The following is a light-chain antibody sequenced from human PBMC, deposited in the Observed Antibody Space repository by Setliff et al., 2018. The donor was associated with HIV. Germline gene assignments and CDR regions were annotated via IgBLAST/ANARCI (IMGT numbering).Light chain of an antibody. CDR3: CSFLTSSTLDVI. V-gene: IGLV2-14*03. CDR2: DVS. J-gene: IGLJ2*01. CDR1: ISDIGSYKF. Sequence: ALTQPASVSGSPGQSITIPCTGSISDIGSYKFVSWYQQHPGKAPNLIISDVSKRPSGGSDRFSGSKSGHTASLTISGLQAEGEADYYCCSFLTSSTLDVIFGGGTKVTV.